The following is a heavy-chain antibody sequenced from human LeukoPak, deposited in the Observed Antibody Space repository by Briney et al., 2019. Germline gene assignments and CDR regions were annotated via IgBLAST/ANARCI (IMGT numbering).Heavy chain of an antibody. CDR3: ARGPITIFGVAPPHFFDY. Sequence: SQTLSLTCTVSGDSISSGDYYWSWIRQHQGMGLEWIGYIFYSGSTYFNPSLKSRVTISVVTSKNQFSLKLSSVTAADTAVYYCARGPITIFGVAPPHFFDYWGQGTLVTVSS. J-gene: IGHJ4*02. D-gene: IGHD3-3*01. CDR2: IFYSGST. CDR1: GDSISSGDYY. V-gene: IGHV4-31*03.